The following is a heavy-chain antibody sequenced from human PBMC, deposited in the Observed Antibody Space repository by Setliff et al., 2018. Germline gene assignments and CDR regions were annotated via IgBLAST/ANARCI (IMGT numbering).Heavy chain of an antibody. J-gene: IGHJ4*02. CDR3: ARQLCSSGYCYATTFDY. CDR2: IYRSGST. CDR1: GYSISSGYY. V-gene: IGHV4-38-2*01. Sequence: PSETLSLTCAVSGYSISSGYYWGWIRQAPGKGLEWIASIYRSGSTYYNPSLKSRVTISVDTSKNQFPLKLSSVTASDTAVYYCARQLCSSGYCYATTFDYWGQGTLGTSPQ. D-gene: IGHD3-22*01.